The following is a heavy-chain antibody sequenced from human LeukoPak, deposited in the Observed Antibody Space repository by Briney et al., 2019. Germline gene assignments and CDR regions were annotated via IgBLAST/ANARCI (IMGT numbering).Heavy chain of an antibody. CDR3: ARGLRYFDWLFRYYFDY. CDR2: IYYSGST. D-gene: IGHD3-9*01. CDR1: GGSISSYY. Sequence: SETLSLTCTVSGGSISSYYWSWIRQPPGKGLEWIGYIYYSGSTNYNPSLKSRVTISVDTSKNQFSLKLSSVTAADTAVYYCARGLRYFDWLFRYYFDYWGQGTLVTVSS. J-gene: IGHJ4*02. V-gene: IGHV4-59*12.